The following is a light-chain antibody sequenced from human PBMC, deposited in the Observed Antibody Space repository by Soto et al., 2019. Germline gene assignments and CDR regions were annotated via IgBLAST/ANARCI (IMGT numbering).Light chain of an antibody. CDR3: QQRSNWPRGFT. CDR1: QSVSSY. V-gene: IGKV3-11*01. CDR2: DAS. Sequence: EIVLTQSPATLSLSPGERATLSCRPSQSVSSYLAWYQQKPGQAPRLLIYDASNRATGIPARFSGSGSGTDFTLTISSLEPEDFAVYYCQQRSNWPRGFTFGPGTKVDIK. J-gene: IGKJ3*01.